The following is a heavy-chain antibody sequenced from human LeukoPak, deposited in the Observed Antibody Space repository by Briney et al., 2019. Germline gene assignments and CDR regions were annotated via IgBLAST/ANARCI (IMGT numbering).Heavy chain of an antibody. CDR2: IRSKAYGGTT. CDR3: TREYYDYVWGSYRFDY. D-gene: IGHD3-16*02. J-gene: IGHJ4*02. Sequence: GGSLRLSCAASGFTFSSYWMSWYRQAPGKGLEWVGFIRSKAYGGTTEYAASVKGRFTISRDDSKSIAYLQMNSLKTEDTAVYYCTREYYDYVWGSYRFDYWGQGTLVTVSS. CDR1: GFTFSSYW. V-gene: IGHV3-49*03.